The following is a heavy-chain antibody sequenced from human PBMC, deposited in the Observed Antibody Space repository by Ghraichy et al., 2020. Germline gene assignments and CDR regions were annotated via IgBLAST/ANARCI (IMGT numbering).Heavy chain of an antibody. Sequence: GSLRLSCAVYGGSFSGYYWSWIRQPPGKGLEWIGEINHSGSTNYNPSLKSRVTISVDTSKNQFSLKLSSVTAADTAVYYCARGPLTIGAAVRAFDIWGQGTMVTVSS. V-gene: IGHV4-34*01. CDR3: ARGPLTIGAAVRAFDI. CDR1: GGSFSGYY. D-gene: IGHD3-16*01. CDR2: INHSGST. J-gene: IGHJ3*02.